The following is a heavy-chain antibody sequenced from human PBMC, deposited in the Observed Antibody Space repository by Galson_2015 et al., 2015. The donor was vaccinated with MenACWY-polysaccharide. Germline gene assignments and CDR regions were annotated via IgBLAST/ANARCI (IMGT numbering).Heavy chain of an antibody. Sequence: SLRLSCAAAGFTVSSNYMSWVRQAPGKGLEWGSVISSGGDTYYADSVKGRFTISRDNSKNTLYLQMNSLRSEDTAVYYCARDTTLDYWGQGTLVPVSS. CDR1: GFTVSSNY. CDR3: ARDTTLDY. V-gene: IGHV3-66*02. CDR2: ISSGGDT. D-gene: IGHD1-26*01. J-gene: IGHJ4*02.